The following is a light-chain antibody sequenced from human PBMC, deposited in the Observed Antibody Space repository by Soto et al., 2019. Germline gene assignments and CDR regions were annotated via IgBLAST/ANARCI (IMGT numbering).Light chain of an antibody. CDR2: AAS. V-gene: IGKV1-39*01. CDR3: QQSYSTPLYT. CDR1: QGISSY. Sequence: DIQMTQSPSSLSASVGDRVTTTCRASQGISSYLNWYQQKPGKAPKLLIYAASSLQSGVPSRFSGSGSGTDFTLTISSLQPEDFATYYCQQSYSTPLYTFGQGTKVDIK. J-gene: IGKJ2*01.